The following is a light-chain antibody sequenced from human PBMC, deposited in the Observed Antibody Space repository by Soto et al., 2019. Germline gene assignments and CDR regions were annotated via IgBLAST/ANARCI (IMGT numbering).Light chain of an antibody. CDR3: QQYGGSPRT. CDR2: GAS. V-gene: IGKV3-20*01. CDR1: QSVSSDY. Sequence: EIVLTQSPVTLSLSPGDRATLSCRASQSVSSDYLAWYQQKPGQAPRLLIYGASSRATNIPDRFSGSGSGTDFSLTISRLEPEDFAVYYCQQYGGSPRTFGQGTKVDIK. J-gene: IGKJ1*01.